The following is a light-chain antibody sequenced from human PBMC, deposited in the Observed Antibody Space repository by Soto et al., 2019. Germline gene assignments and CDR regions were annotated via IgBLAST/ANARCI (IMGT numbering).Light chain of an antibody. J-gene: IGKJ2*01. CDR2: AAS. CDR3: QQSYSTPWYT. CDR1: QSISSY. Sequence: DIQMTQSPSSLSASVGDRVTITCRASQSISSYLNWYQQKPGKAPKLLIYAASSLQSGVPSRFSGSGSGTDFTLTISSLLPEDFATYYCQQSYSTPWYTFGQGTKLEIK. V-gene: IGKV1-39*01.